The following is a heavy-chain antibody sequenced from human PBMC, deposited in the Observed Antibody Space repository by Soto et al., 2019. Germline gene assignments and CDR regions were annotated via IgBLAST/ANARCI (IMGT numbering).Heavy chain of an antibody. D-gene: IGHD3-3*01. CDR3: ARGPPGGTIFGVVIPHFDY. J-gene: IGHJ4*02. CDR1: GGSISSGDYY. CDR2: IYSSGST. V-gene: IGHV4-30-4*01. Sequence: QVQLQESGPGLVKPSQTLSLTCTVSGGSISSGDYYWSWIRQPPGKGLEWIGYIYSSGSTYYNPSLKSRVTISVDTSKNQFSLKLSSVTAADTAVYYCARGPPGGTIFGVVIPHFDYWGQGTLVTVSS.